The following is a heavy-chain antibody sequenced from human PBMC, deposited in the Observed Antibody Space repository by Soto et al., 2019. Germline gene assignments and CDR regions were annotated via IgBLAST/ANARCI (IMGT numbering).Heavy chain of an antibody. CDR2: ISGSGGST. CDR1: GFTFSSYA. D-gene: IGHD3-10*01. J-gene: IGHJ6*02. CDR3: VCMGFGELFNYYYYGMDV. V-gene: IGHV3-23*01. Sequence: EVQLLESGGGLVQPGGSLRLSCAASGFTFSSYAMSWVRQAPGKGLEWVSAISGSGGSTYYADSVKGRFTISRDNSKNTLYLQMNSRRAEDTAVYYCVCMGFGELFNYYYYGMDVWGQGTTVTVSS.